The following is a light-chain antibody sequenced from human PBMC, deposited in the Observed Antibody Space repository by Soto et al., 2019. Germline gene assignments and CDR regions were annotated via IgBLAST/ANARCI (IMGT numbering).Light chain of an antibody. J-gene: IGKJ1*01. CDR2: DAS. CDR3: QQYNYWPQT. CDR1: QSVSSN. V-gene: IGKV3-15*01. Sequence: EIVMTQSPGTLSVSPGERATLSCRASQSVSSNLAWYQQKPGQAPRLLIYDASTRATAFPARFSGSGSGTEFTLTISSLQSEDFAVYYCQQYNYWPQTFGQGTKVESK.